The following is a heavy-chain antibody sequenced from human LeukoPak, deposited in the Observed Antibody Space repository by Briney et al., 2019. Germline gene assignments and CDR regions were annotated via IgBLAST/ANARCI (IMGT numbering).Heavy chain of an antibody. D-gene: IGHD4/OR15-4a*01. CDR2: IYSDNT. CDR3: ARRAGAYSHPYDY. V-gene: IGHV3-53*01. J-gene: IGHJ4*02. CDR1: GFTVSSNS. Sequence: GGSLRLSCTVSGFTVSSNSMSWVRQAPGKGLEWVSFIYSDNTHYSDSVKDRFTISRDNSKNTLYLQMNSLRAEDTAVYYCARRAGAYSHPYDYWGQGTLVTVSS.